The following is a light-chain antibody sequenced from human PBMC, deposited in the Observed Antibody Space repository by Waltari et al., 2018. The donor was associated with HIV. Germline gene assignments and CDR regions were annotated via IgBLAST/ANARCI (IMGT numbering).Light chain of an antibody. CDR2: DVN. CDR3: CSYVGAYSWI. Sequence: QSALTQPRSVSGSPEQSVTISCTGTSSDVGYYTYVSWYQQRPGKAPKLIIYDVNKRPSGVPDRFSGSKSGNTASLTISGLQVEDEADYYCCSYVGAYSWIFGGGTELTVL. J-gene: IGLJ2*01. CDR1: SSDVGYYTY. V-gene: IGLV2-11*01.